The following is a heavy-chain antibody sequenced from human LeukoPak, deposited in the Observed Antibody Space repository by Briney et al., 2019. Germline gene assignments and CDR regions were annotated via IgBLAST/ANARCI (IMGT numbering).Heavy chain of an antibody. V-gene: IGHV4-59*01. CDR3: AREGGGWYYYFDY. J-gene: IGHJ4*02. Sequence: SETLSLTCTVSGGSISSYYWSWIRQPPGKGLEWIGYIYYSGSANYNPSLKSRVTISVDTSKNQFSLKLSSVTAADTAVYYCAREGGGWYYYFDYWGQGTLVTVSS. CDR2: IYYSGSA. CDR1: GGSISSYY. D-gene: IGHD6-19*01.